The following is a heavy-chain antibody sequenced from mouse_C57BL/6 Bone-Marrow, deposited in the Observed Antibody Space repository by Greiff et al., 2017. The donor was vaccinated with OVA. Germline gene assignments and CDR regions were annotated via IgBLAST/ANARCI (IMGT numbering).Heavy chain of an antibody. Sequence: EVQLQQSGPELVKPGASVKISCKASGYTFTDYYMNWVKQSHGKSLEWIGDINPNNGGTSYNQKFKGKATLTVDKSSSTAYMELRSLTSEDSAVYYCARSEVPPWLLPYAMDYWGQGTSVTVSS. D-gene: IGHD2-3*01. CDR1: GYTFTDYY. J-gene: IGHJ4*01. V-gene: IGHV1-26*01. CDR2: INPNNGGT. CDR3: ARSEVPPWLLPYAMDY.